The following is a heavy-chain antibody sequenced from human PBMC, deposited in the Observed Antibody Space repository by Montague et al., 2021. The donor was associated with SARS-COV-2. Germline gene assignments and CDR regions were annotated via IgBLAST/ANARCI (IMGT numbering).Heavy chain of an antibody. V-gene: IGHV4-39*02. CDR1: GGSISSNNYY. CDR3: ARRGRKLLPVATTIGGFDI. J-gene: IGHJ3*02. D-gene: IGHD5-12*01. Sequence: SETLSLICTVSGGSISSNNYYRDWIRQPPGKGLEWIGSIYDSGSTYYNPSLKSRVTISVDTSKNHFSLKLNSVTAADTAVYYCARRGRKLLPVATTIGGFDIWGQGTMVTVSS. CDR2: IYDSGST.